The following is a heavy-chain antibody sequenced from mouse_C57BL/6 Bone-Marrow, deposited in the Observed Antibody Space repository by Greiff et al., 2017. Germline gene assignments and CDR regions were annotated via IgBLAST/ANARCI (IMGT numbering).Heavy chain of an antibody. CDR2: IFIGNGYT. CDR1: GYTFTSYG. CDR3: ARDAWFAY. J-gene: IGHJ3*01. V-gene: IGHV1-58*01. Sequence: EVKLVESGAELVRPGSSVKMSCKTSGYTFTSYGINWVKQRPGHGLEWIGYIFIGNGYTKYNEQFKGKATLTSDTSSSTAYMQLSSLTSEDSASYFCARDAWFAYWGQGTLVTVSA.